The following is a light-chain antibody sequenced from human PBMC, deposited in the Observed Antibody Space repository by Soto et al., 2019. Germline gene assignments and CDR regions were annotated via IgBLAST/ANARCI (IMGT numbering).Light chain of an antibody. CDR3: QQYGSSGWT. V-gene: IGKV3-20*01. J-gene: IGKJ1*01. CDR1: QSVSSSY. CDR2: GAS. Sequence: EIVLTQSPGTLSLSPGERATLSCRASQSVSSSYLAWYQQKPGQAPRLLIYGASSRATGIPDRFSGSGSGTVFTLTISRLEPEDFAVYHCQQYGSSGWTFGQGTKVEIK.